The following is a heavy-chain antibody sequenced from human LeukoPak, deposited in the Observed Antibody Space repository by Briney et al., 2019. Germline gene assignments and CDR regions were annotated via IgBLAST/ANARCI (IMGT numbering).Heavy chain of an antibody. V-gene: IGHV1-2*02. CDR2: INPDSGGT. Sequence: GASVKVSCKASGYTFTGYYMHWVRQAPGQGLEWMGWINPDSGGTNYAQKFQGRVTMTRDTSISTAYMELSRLRSDDTAVYYCAIDFWSGYGMDVWGQGTTVTVSS. D-gene: IGHD3-3*01. CDR3: AIDFWSGYGMDV. CDR1: GYTFTGYY. J-gene: IGHJ6*02.